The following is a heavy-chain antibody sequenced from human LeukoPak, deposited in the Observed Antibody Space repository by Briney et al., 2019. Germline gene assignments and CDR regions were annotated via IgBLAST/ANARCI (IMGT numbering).Heavy chain of an antibody. J-gene: IGHJ4*02. D-gene: IGHD4-17*01. CDR2: ISGSGGST. CDR1: GFTFSSYA. Sequence: GASLRLSCAASGFTFSSYAMSWVRQAPGKGLEWVSAISGSGGSTYYADSVKGRFTISRDNSKNTLYLQMNSLRAEDTAVYYCAKLGYGDTAGYFDYWGQGTLVTASS. V-gene: IGHV3-23*01. CDR3: AKLGYGDTAGYFDY.